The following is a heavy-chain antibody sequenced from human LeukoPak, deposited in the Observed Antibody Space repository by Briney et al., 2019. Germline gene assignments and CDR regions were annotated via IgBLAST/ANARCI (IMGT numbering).Heavy chain of an antibody. CDR2: INPSGGST. CDR3: ARARGSSVDIDI. V-gene: IGHV1-46*01. Sequence: ASVKVSCKASGYTFTGYYMHWVRQAPGQGLEWMGIINPSGGSTSYAQKFQGRVTMTRDMSTSTVYMELSSLRSEDTAVYYCARARGSSVDIDIWGQGTMVTVSS. D-gene: IGHD6-13*01. CDR1: GYTFTGYY. J-gene: IGHJ3*02.